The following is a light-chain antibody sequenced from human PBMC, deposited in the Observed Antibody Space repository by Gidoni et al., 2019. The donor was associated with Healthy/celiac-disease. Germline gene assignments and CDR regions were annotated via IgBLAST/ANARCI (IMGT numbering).Light chain of an antibody. CDR3: QQYKSYPWT. V-gene: IGKV1-5*03. J-gene: IGKJ1*01. CDR1: QSISSW. Sequence: DIQITQSLSTLSASVGDRVTITCRSSQSISSWLAWYQQKPGKAPKLLIYKASSLESGVPSRFSGSGSGTEFTLTISSLQPDDFATYYCQQYKSYPWTFXQXTKVEIK. CDR2: KAS.